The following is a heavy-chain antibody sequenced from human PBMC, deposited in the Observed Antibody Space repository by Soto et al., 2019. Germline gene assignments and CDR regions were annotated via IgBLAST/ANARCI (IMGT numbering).Heavy chain of an antibody. CDR2: ISWNSGSI. CDR1: GFTFDDYA. D-gene: IGHD2-15*01. Sequence: EVQLVESGGGLVQPGRSLRLSCAASGFTFDDYAMHWVRQAQGKGLEWVSGISWNSGSIGYADSVKGRFTISRDNAKNSLYLQMNSLRAEDTALYYCTKAPSRGIFDHTGIDYWGQGTLVTVSS. J-gene: IGHJ4*02. V-gene: IGHV3-9*01. CDR3: TKAPSRGIFDHTGIDY.